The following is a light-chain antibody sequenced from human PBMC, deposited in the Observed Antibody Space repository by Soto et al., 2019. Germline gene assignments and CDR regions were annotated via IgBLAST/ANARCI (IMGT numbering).Light chain of an antibody. CDR2: DAS. V-gene: IGKV1-33*01. CDR1: HNNNIY. Sequence: DIQITHLPSSLIASVGDGDTITCISTHNNNIYLTWYQQKPGKAPKLLIYDASNLEIGVPSRFSGSGSGTHFTFTISSLQTEDIGTYYCQQYDILPITFGRGTRLKIK. CDR3: QQYDILPIT. J-gene: IGKJ5*01.